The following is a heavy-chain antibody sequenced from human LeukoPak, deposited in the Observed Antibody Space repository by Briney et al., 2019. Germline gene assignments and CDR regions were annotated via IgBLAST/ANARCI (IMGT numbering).Heavy chain of an antibody. V-gene: IGHV4-39*07. D-gene: IGHD3-10*01. CDR1: GDYISNSNYY. J-gene: IGHJ3*02. Sequence: TSETLSLTCSVSGDYISNSNYYWGWIRQPPGKGLEWIGNIYYTGKTYYNSSLKSQVTISIDTSKNEFSLNLNSVTAADTAVYYCASSSSGSYYNGFDIWGQGTMVTVAS. CDR3: ASSSSGSYYNGFDI. CDR2: IYYTGKT.